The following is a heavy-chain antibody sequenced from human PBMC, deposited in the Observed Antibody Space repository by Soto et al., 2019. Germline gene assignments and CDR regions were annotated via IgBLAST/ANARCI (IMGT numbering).Heavy chain of an antibody. J-gene: IGHJ5*02. CDR1: GFSFTGYY. D-gene: IGHD6-6*01. V-gene: IGHV1-2*02. CDR2: INAHSGGT. Sequence: EASVKVSCKASGFSFTGYYIHWLRQAPGQGLEWMGWINAHSGGTEYAQKFQGRVTLTRDTSIATAYLTLTSLTSDDTALYYCAKDLTRQLAYWLDPWGQGTRSPSPQ. CDR3: AKDLTRQLAYWLDP.